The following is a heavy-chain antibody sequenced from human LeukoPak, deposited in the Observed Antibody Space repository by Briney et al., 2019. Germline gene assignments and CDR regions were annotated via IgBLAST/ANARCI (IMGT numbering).Heavy chain of an antibody. Sequence: PGGSLRLSCAASGFTFSSYSMNWVRQAPGKGLEWVSSISSSSGNIYYADSVKGRFTISRDNAKNSLYLQMSSLRAEDTAVYYCSRGGSSSGDGLDYWGQGTLVTVSS. CDR2: ISSSSGNI. D-gene: IGHD6-6*01. CDR3: SRGGSSSGDGLDY. J-gene: IGHJ4*02. V-gene: IGHV3-21*01. CDR1: GFTFSSYS.